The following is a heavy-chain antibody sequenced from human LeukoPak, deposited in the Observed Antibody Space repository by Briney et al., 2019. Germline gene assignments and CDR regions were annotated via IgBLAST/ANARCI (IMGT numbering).Heavy chain of an antibody. CDR3: ARPGSSSFDY. CDR2: MNPNSGNT. CDR1: GYTFTSYD. Sequence: ASVKVSCKASGYTFTSYDINWVRQATGQGLEWMGWMNPNSGNTGYAQKFQGRVTMTRDTSISIAYMELSSLTSDDTAVYYCARPGSSSFDYWGQGTLVTVSS. D-gene: IGHD6-6*01. V-gene: IGHV1-8*01. J-gene: IGHJ4*02.